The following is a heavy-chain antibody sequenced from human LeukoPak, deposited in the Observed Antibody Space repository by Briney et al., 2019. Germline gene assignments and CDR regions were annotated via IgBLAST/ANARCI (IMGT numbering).Heavy chain of an antibody. D-gene: IGHD3-22*01. V-gene: IGHV1-2*02. CDR2: INPNSGGT. Sequence: ASVKVSCKASGYTFTGYYLHWVRQAPGQGLEWMGWINPNSGGTNYAQKFQGRVTMTRDTSISTAYMELSSLRFDDTAVYYCASGSSYDSSGRGFDYWGQGTLVTVSS. CDR3: ASGSSYDSSGRGFDY. CDR1: GYTFTGYY. J-gene: IGHJ4*02.